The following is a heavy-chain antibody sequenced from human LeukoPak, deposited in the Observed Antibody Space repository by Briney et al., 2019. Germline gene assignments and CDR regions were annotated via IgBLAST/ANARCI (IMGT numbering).Heavy chain of an antibody. Sequence: SETLSLTCTVSGGSISSYYRSWIRQPAGKGLEWIGRIYTSGSTNYNPSLKSRVTMSVDTSKNQFSLKLSSVTAADTAVYYCARETLSLPDAFDIWGQGTMVTVSS. J-gene: IGHJ3*02. CDR2: IYTSGST. CDR3: ARETLSLPDAFDI. CDR1: GGSISSYY. V-gene: IGHV4-4*07. D-gene: IGHD3-16*02.